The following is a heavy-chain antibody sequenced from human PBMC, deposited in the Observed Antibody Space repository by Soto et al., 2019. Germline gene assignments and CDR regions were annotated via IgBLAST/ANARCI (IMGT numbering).Heavy chain of an antibody. CDR3: AKDGPVAGAYFDY. J-gene: IGHJ4*02. V-gene: IGHV3-30*18. CDR1: GFTFSSYG. D-gene: IGHD6-19*01. Sequence: GGSLRLSCAASGFTFSSYGMHWVRQAPGKGLEWVAVISYDGSNKYYVDSVKGRFTISRDNSKNTLYLQMNSLRAEDTAVYYCAKDGPVAGAYFDYWGQGTLVTVSS. CDR2: ISYDGSNK.